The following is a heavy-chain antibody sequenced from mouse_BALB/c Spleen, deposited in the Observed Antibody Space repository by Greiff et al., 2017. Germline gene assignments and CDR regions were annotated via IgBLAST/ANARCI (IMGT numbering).Heavy chain of an antibody. J-gene: IGHJ3*01. CDR3: ARSHDDDRGFAY. Sequence: QVQLQQSGAELVKPGASVKLSCKASGYTFTSYWMHWVKQRPGQGLEWIGEINPSNGRTNYNEKFKSKATLTVDKSSSTAYMQLSSLTSEDSAVYYCARSHDDDRGFAYWGQGTLVTVSA. D-gene: IGHD2-4*01. CDR1: GYTFTSYW. V-gene: IGHV1S81*02. CDR2: INPSNGRT.